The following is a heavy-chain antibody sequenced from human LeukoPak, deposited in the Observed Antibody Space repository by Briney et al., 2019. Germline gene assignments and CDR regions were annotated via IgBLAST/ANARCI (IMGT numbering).Heavy chain of an antibody. CDR1: GFTFGGHW. CDR3: ARGSRLGVVGRDAFDI. Sequence: GESLRLSCAASGFTFGGHWMHWVRQAPGKGLEWVSSISISSNYIYYADSVKGRFTISRDNAKNSLYLQVNSLRAEDTAVYYCARGSRLGVVGRDAFDIWGQGTVVTVSS. D-gene: IGHD3-3*01. CDR2: ISISSNYI. J-gene: IGHJ3*02. V-gene: IGHV3-21*01.